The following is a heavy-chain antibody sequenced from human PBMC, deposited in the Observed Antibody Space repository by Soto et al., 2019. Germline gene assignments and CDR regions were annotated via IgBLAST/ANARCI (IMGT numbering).Heavy chain of an antibody. CDR3: AKFPFNSNYVADAFDI. J-gene: IGHJ3*02. D-gene: IGHD4-4*01. CDR2: ISWNSGSI. Sequence: GGSLRLSCAASGFTFDDYAMHWVRQAPGKGLEWVSGISWNSGSIGYADSVKGRFTISRDNAKNSLYLQMNSLRAEDTALYYCAKFPFNSNYVADAFDIWGQGTRVTVSS. V-gene: IGHV3-9*01. CDR1: GFTFDDYA.